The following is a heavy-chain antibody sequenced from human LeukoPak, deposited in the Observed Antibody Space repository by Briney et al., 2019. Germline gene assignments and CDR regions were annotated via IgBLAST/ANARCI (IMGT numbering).Heavy chain of an antibody. V-gene: IGHV3-21*01. D-gene: IGHD4-17*01. CDR3: ARGGTTVTTRTWFDP. Sequence: PGGSLRLSCAASGFTFSSYEMNWVRQAPGKGLEWVSSISTSSGYIYYADSVKGRFTISRDNAKNSLYLQMNSLRAEDTAVYYCARGGTTVTTRTWFDPWGQGTLVTVSS. CDR2: ISTSSGYI. J-gene: IGHJ5*02. CDR1: GFTFSSYE.